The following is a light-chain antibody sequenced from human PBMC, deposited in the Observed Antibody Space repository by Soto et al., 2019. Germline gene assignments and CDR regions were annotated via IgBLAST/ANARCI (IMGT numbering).Light chain of an antibody. CDR2: GAS. Sequence: TLSLSPGERATLSCRASQSVSSSYLAWYQQKPGQAPRLLIYGASSRATGIPDRFSGSGSGTDFTLTISRLETEDFAVYYCQQYGSSPTTFGQGTKVDIK. V-gene: IGKV3-20*01. CDR1: QSVSSSY. CDR3: QQYGSSPTT. J-gene: IGKJ1*01.